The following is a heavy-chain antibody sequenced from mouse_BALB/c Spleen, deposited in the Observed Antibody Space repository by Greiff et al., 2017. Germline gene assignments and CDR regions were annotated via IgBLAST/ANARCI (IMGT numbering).Heavy chain of an antibody. CDR3: ARLSYDGYYFDD. D-gene: IGHD2-3*01. CDR2: IYPYNGGT. Sequence: EVQRVESGPELVKPGASVKISCKASGYTFTDYNMHWVKQSHGKSLEWIGYIYPYNGGTGYNQKFKSKATLTVDNSSSTAYMELRSLTSEDSAVYYCARLSYDGYYFDDWGQGTTLTVSS. V-gene: IGHV1S29*02. CDR1: GYTFTDYN. J-gene: IGHJ2*01.